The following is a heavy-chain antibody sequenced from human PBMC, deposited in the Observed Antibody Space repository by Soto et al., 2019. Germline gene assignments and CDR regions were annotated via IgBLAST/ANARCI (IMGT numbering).Heavy chain of an antibody. V-gene: IGHV4-59*01. D-gene: IGHD3-22*01. CDR3: ARGGGYSDFDY. CDR1: GGSISSYY. Sequence: PSETLSLTCTVSGGSISSYYWSWIRQPPGKGLEWIGYIYYSGSTNYNPSLKSRVTISVDTSKNQFSLKLSSVTAADTAVYYCARGGGYSDFDYWGQGTLVTVSS. J-gene: IGHJ4*02. CDR2: IYYSGST.